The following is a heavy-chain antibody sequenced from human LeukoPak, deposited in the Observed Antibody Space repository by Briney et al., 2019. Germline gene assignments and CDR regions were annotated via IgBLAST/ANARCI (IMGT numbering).Heavy chain of an antibody. V-gene: IGHV3-64*01. Sequence: PGGSLRLSCAGSGFTFSSYAMHWVRQAPGKGLEYVSGISSNGGSTCHANSVKGRFTISRDNSKNTLYLQMGSLRAEDMALYYCAREYGTNGVCYKRFDYWGQGTLVTVSS. D-gene: IGHD2-8*01. CDR2: ISSNGGST. J-gene: IGHJ4*02. CDR1: GFTFSSYA. CDR3: AREYGTNGVCYKRFDY.